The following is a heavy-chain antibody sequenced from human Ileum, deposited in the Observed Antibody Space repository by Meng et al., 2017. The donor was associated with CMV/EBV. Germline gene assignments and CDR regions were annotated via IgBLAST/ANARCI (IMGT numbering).Heavy chain of an antibody. CDR3: TRNLWFGESLDWFDP. Sequence: FPFSGSAMHWVRQASGKGLEWVGRIRSKVNSYETAYAASVKGRFTVSRDDSKNTAYLQMNSLKTEDTAVYYCTRNLWFGESLDWFDPWGQGTLVTVSS. D-gene: IGHD3-10*01. CDR1: FPFSGSA. J-gene: IGHJ5*02. V-gene: IGHV3-73*01. CDR2: IRSKVNSYET.